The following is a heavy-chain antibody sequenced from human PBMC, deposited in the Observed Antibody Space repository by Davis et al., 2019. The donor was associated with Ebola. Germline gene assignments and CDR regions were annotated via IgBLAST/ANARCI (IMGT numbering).Heavy chain of an antibody. D-gene: IGHD3-22*01. V-gene: IGHV1-69*13. J-gene: IGHJ4*02. CDR1: GGTFSSYA. Sequence: SVKVSCKASGGTFSSYAISWVRQAPGQGLEWMGGIIPIFGTANYAQRFQGRVTITADESRTTAYMELSSLRSEDTAVYYCAKDRYYDNNPLYYESECWSQGTLVTVSS. CDR3: AKDRYYDNNPLYYESEC. CDR2: IIPIFGTA.